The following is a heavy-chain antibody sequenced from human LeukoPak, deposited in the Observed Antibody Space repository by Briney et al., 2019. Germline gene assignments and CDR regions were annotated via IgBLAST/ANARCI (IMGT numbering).Heavy chain of an antibody. Sequence: GRSLRLSCAASGFTFSSYAMHWVRQAPGKGLEWVAVISYDGSNKYYADSVKGRFTISRDNFKNTLYLQMNSLRAEDTAVYYCARGVVPAAMDYWGQGTLVTVSS. CDR2: ISYDGSNK. D-gene: IGHD2-2*01. CDR3: ARGVVPAAMDY. CDR1: GFTFSSYA. J-gene: IGHJ4*02. V-gene: IGHV3-30-3*01.